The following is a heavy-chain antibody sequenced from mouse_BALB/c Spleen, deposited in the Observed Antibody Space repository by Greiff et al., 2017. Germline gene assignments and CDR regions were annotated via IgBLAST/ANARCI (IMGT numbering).Heavy chain of an antibody. V-gene: IGHV1-87*01. J-gene: IGHJ3*01. CDR2: IYPGDGDT. CDR3: ARTIYYAYDGVPWFAY. Sequence: QVQLQQSGAELARPGALVKLSCKASGYTFTSYWMQWVKQRPGQGLEWIGGIYPGDGDTRYNQKFKGKATLTADKSSNTAYLQLSSLASEDSAVYYCARTIYYAYDGVPWFAYWGQGTLVTVSA. D-gene: IGHD2-2*01. CDR1: GYTFTSYW.